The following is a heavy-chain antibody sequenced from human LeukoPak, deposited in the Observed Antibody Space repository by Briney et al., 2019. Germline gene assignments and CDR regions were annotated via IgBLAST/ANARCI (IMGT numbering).Heavy chain of an antibody. J-gene: IGHJ4*02. CDR2: IYSGGST. CDR1: GFTVSSNY. Sequence: GGSLRLSCAASGFTVSSNYMSWVRQAPGKGLEWVSVIYSGGSTYYADSVKGRFTISRDNSKNTLYLQMNGLRAEDTAVYYCASESDLYYYDSSGYLFDYWGQGTLVTVSS. D-gene: IGHD3-22*01. V-gene: IGHV3-66*01. CDR3: ASESDLYYYDSSGYLFDY.